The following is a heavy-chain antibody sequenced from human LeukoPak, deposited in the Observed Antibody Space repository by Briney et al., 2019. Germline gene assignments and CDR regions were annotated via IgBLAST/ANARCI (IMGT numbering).Heavy chain of an antibody. D-gene: IGHD5-24*01. V-gene: IGHV3-30*07. CDR3: ARGSQRDYFDY. J-gene: IGHJ4*02. Sequence: DSVKGRFTISRDNSKNTLYLQMNSLRAEDTAVYYCARGSQRDYFDYRGQGTLVTVSS.